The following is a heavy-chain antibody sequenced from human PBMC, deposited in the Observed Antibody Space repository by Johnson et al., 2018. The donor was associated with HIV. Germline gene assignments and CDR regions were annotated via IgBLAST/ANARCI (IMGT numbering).Heavy chain of an antibody. J-gene: IGHJ3*02. V-gene: IGHV3-15*01. CDR1: GFTFSDYY. CDR2: IRSKTDGGTT. Sequence: EVQLVESVGGWVQPGGSLRLSCAASGFTFSDYYMSWIRQAPGKGLEWVGRIRSKTDGGTTEYAAPVKGRFTVSRDDSKNTLYLQMDSLKTEDTAVYYCARAGAVGFDAFDIWGQGTMVTVSS. CDR3: ARAGAVGFDAFDI. D-gene: IGHD6-19*01.